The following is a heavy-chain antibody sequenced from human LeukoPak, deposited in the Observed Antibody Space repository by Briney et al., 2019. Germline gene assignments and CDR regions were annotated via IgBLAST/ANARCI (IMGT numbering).Heavy chain of an antibody. CDR2: INPSGGNT. J-gene: IGHJ4*02. Sequence: GASVKVSCKASGYTFTSYYMHWVRQAPGQGLEWMGIINPSGGNTGYEQKFQGRVIMTRNTSISTAYMELSSLRSEDTAVYYCASNSRINRHFGYWGQGTLVTVSS. CDR1: GYTFTSYY. D-gene: IGHD1-14*01. V-gene: IGHV1-46*01. CDR3: ASNSRINRHFGY.